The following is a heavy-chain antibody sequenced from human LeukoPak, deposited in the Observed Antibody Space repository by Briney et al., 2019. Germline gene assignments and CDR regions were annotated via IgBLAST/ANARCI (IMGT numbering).Heavy chain of an antibody. V-gene: IGHV4-4*07. J-gene: IGHJ5*02. D-gene: IGHD3-10*01. Sequence: SETLSLTCTVSGGSISSYYWSWIRQPAGKGLEWIGRIYTSGSTNYNPSLKSRVTMSVDTSKNQFSLKLSSVTAADTAVYYCARDTYYYGSGNGWFDPWGQGTLVTVSS. CDR3: ARDTYYYGSGNGWFDP. CDR2: IYTSGST. CDR1: GGSISSYY.